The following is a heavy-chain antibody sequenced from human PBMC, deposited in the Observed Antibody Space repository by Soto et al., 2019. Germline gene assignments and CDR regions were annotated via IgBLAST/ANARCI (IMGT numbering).Heavy chain of an antibody. CDR1: GGSFSGYY. J-gene: IGHJ4*02. V-gene: IGHV4-34*01. Sequence: QVQLQQWGAGLLKPSETLSLTCTVYGGSFSGYYWSWIRQPPGKGLEWIGEINHSGSTNYNPSLKSLVSISVDTSKNQFSMKLSSVTAADKAVYYCARGGYYWVQGTLVSVSS. CDR3: ARGGYY. CDR2: INHSGST.